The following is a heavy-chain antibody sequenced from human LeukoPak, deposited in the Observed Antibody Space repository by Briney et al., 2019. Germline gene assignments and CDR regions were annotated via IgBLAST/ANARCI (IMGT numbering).Heavy chain of an antibody. V-gene: IGHV4-31*03. Sequence: SETLSLTCTVSGGSISSGGYYWSWIRQHPVKGLEWIGYIYYSGSTYYNPSLKSRVTISVDTSKNQFSLKLSSVTAADTAVYYCARDMGIQLWTLFDYWGQGTLVTVSS. CDR3: ARDMGIQLWTLFDY. D-gene: IGHD5-18*01. CDR1: GGSISSGGYY. J-gene: IGHJ4*02. CDR2: IYYSGST.